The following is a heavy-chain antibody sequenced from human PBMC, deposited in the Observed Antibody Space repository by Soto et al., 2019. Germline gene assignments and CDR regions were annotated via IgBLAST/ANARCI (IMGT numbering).Heavy chain of an antibody. V-gene: IGHV1-8*01. J-gene: IGHJ4*02. CDR3: ARPGIAVAGTNY. Sequence: ASVKVSCKASGYTFTSYDINWVRQATGQGLESMGWMNPSSGNTGYAQKFQGRVTMTRNNSISTAYMELSSLRFEDPAVYYCARPGIAVAGTNYLGQGTLVTVSS. CDR1: GYTFTSYD. CDR2: MNPSSGNT. D-gene: IGHD6-19*01.